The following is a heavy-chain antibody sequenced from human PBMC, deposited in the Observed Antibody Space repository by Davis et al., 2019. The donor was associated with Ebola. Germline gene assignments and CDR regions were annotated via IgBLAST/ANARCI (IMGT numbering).Heavy chain of an antibody. Sequence: GESLKISCAASGFTFSGSAIHWVRQASGKGLEWVGRIRSKANSYATAYAASLKGRFTISRDDSKNTAYLQMNSLGAEDTAVYYCARSAYYYDSSGYYSRGGEYFQHWGQGTLVTVSS. CDR2: IRSKANSYAT. V-gene: IGHV3-73*01. J-gene: IGHJ1*01. D-gene: IGHD3-22*01. CDR1: GFTFSGSA. CDR3: ARSAYYYDSSGYYSRGGEYFQH.